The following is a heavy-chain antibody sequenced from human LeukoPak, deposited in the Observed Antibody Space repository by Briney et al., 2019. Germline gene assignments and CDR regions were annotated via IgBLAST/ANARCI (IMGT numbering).Heavy chain of an antibody. CDR1: GFTFSSYS. D-gene: IGHD3-16*01. Sequence: GGSLRLSCAASGFTFSSYSMNWVRQAPGKGLEWVSSISSSSSYIYYADSVKGRFTISRDNAKNSLYLQMNSLRAEDTAVYYCARFEGLKSAIGRPPFDYWGQGTLVTVSS. J-gene: IGHJ4*02. CDR2: ISSSSSYI. V-gene: IGHV3-21*01. CDR3: ARFEGLKSAIGRPPFDY.